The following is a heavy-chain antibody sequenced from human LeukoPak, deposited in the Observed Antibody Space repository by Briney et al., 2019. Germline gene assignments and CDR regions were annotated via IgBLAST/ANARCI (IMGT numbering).Heavy chain of an antibody. CDR1: GFTFSNYL. J-gene: IGHJ4*02. CDR3: ASGGAVASNNFDY. V-gene: IGHV3-74*01. CDR2: INTDGRST. D-gene: IGHD6-19*01. Sequence: PGGSLRLSCAASGFTFSNYLMHWVRQAPGKGLVWVSRINTDGRSTIYADSVKGRFTISRDNAKNTLYLQMNSLRAEDTAIYYCASGGAVASNNFDYWGQGTLVTVSS.